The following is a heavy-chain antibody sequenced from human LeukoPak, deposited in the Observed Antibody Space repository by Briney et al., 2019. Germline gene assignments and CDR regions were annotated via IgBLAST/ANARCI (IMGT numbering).Heavy chain of an antibody. CDR3: AREGGYCSGGSCYPPALDY. Sequence: PSETLSLTCTVSGGSISSYYWSWIRQPPGKGLEWIGYIYYSGSTNYNPSLKSRVTISVDTSKNQFSLKLSSVTAADTAVYYCAREGGYCSGGSCYPPALDYWGQGTLVTVSS. CDR1: GGSISSYY. D-gene: IGHD2-15*01. J-gene: IGHJ4*02. V-gene: IGHV4-59*12. CDR2: IYYSGST.